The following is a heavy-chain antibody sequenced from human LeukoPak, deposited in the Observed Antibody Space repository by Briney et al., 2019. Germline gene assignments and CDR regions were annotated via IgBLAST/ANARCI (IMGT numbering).Heavy chain of an antibody. Sequence: GGSLRLSCAASGFTFSTSAMTWVRQAPGKGLEWVSAIDPSSTYVYYADSVKGRFTISRDNAENSLYLQMNSLRVEDTAVYYCARAPTVLVGYCSSSSCQADYWGRGTLVTVSS. CDR1: GFTFSTSA. D-gene: IGHD2-2*01. CDR3: ARAPTVLVGYCSSSSCQADY. V-gene: IGHV3-21*01. J-gene: IGHJ4*02. CDR2: IDPSSTYV.